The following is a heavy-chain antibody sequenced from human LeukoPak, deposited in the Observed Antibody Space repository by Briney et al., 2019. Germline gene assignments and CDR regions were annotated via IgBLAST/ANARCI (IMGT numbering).Heavy chain of an antibody. CDR1: GGSISSGDKY. Sequence: PSQTLSLTCNVSGGSISSGDKYWSWIRQPPGKGLEWIGYIYYSGSTYYNPSLKSRLTISVDTSENQFSLHLTFVTAADTAVYFCARATRWAGLDFWGQGTLVTVSS. CDR2: IYYSGST. J-gene: IGHJ4*02. CDR3: ARATRWAGLDF. V-gene: IGHV4-30-4*01. D-gene: IGHD5-24*01.